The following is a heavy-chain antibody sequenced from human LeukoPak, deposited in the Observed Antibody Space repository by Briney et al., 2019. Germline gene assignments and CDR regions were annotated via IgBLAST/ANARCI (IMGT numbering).Heavy chain of an antibody. Sequence: SETLFLTCSVSGYCISSGYYWGWIRQPPGKGLEWIGSSNHSGSSYYNPSLKSRVTILVDTSRNQFSLKLTSVTVADTAVYYCAKDTYDSRGYYPWDHWGQGTLVTVSS. D-gene: IGHD3-22*01. V-gene: IGHV4-38-2*02. CDR2: SNHSGSS. J-gene: IGHJ4*02. CDR1: GYCISSGYY. CDR3: AKDTYDSRGYYPWDH.